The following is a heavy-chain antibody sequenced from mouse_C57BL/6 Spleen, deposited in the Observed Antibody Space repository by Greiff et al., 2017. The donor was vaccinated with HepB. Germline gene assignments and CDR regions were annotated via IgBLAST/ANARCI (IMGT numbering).Heavy chain of an antibody. V-gene: IGHV2-6*01. J-gene: IGHJ4*01. CDR3: ASGSGSSMDY. CDR2: IWGVGST. Sequence: VKVVESGPGLVAPSQCLSITCTVSGFSLTSYGVDWVRQSPGKGLEWLGVIWGVGSTNYNSARKSRLSISKDNSKSQVILKMNSLQTDDTAMYYCASGSGSSMDYWGQGTSVTVSS. D-gene: IGHD3-2*02. CDR1: GFSLTSYG.